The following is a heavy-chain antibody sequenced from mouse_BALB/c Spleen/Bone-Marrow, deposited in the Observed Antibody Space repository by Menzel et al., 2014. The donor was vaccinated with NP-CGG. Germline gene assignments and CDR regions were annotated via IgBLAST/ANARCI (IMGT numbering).Heavy chain of an antibody. D-gene: IGHD2-4*01. CDR3: ARDDFGSDY. Sequence: QVQLQQSGAELVRPGSSVKISCKASGYAFGSFWMNWMKQRPGQGPEWIGQIYPGDGDTNYNGKFKGKATLTADMSSSTAYIQLSSLTSEDSAVYFCARDDFGSDYWGQGTTLTVSS. V-gene: IGHV1-80*01. CDR2: IYPGDGDT. CDR1: GYAFGSFW. J-gene: IGHJ2*01.